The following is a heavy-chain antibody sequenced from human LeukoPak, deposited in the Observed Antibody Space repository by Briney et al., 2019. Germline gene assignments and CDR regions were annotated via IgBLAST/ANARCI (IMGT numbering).Heavy chain of an antibody. Sequence: GGSLRLSCAASGFTFTNAWMSWVRQAPGQGREWVGRIKSKTDGGTTDYAAPVKGRFTISRDDSKNTLYLQMNSLKTEDTAVYYCTTDDLYDSSGYSTEDYFGYWGQGTLVTVSS. CDR2: IKSKTDGGTT. CDR1: GFTFTNAW. V-gene: IGHV3-15*01. D-gene: IGHD3-22*01. CDR3: TTDDLYDSSGYSTEDYFGY. J-gene: IGHJ4*02.